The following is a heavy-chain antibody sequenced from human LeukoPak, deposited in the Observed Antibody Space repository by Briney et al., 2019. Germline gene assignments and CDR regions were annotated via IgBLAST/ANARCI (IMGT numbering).Heavy chain of an antibody. CDR2: ISSSSSYI. D-gene: IGHD2-15*01. Sequence: GGSLRLSCAASGFTFSSYSMNWVRQAPGKGLEWVSSISSSSSYIYYAGSVKGRFTISRDNAKNSLYLQMNSLRAEDTAVYYCARGTPRVVVLDVRSFVYCGDGTLVTVSS. CDR3: ARGTPRVVVLDVRSFVY. V-gene: IGHV3-21*01. CDR1: GFTFSSYS. J-gene: IGHJ4*03.